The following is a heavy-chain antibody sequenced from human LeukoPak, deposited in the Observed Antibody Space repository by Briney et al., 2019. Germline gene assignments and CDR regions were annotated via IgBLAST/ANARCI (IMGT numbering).Heavy chain of an antibody. V-gene: IGHV4-34*01. CDR2: INHSGST. Sequence: PSETLSLTCAVYGGSFSGYYWSWIRQPPGKGLEWIGEINHSGSTNYNPSLKSRVTISVDTSKNQFSLKLSSVTAADTAVYYCARGYYSSSWYGKYYFDYWGQGTLVTVSS. J-gene: IGHJ4*02. D-gene: IGHD6-13*01. CDR3: ARGYYSSSWYGKYYFDY. CDR1: GGSFSGYY.